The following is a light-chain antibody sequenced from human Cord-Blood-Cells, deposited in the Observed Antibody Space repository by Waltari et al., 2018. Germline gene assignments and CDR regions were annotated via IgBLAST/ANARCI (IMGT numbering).Light chain of an antibody. CDR1: QDISNY. Sequence: DIQMNQSPSSLSASVGDRVTITCQASQDISNYLNWYQQKPGKAPKLLIYDASNLETGVPSRFSGSGSGTDFTFTISSLQPEDIATYYCQQYDNLPYTFGQGTKXEIK. V-gene: IGKV1-33*01. CDR2: DAS. J-gene: IGKJ2*01. CDR3: QQYDNLPYT.